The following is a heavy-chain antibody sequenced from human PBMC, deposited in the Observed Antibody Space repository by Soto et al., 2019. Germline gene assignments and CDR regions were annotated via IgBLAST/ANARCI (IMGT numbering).Heavy chain of an antibody. D-gene: IGHD6-19*01. CDR3: ARGRSGWYSVNYYYGMDV. CDR2: INHSGST. Sequence: SETLSLTCAVYGGSFSGYYWSWIRQPPGKGLEWIGEINHSGSTNYNPSLKSRVTISVDTSKNQFSLKLSSVTAADTAVYYCARGRSGWYSVNYYYGMDVWGQGTTVTVSS. CDR1: GGSFSGYY. J-gene: IGHJ6*02. V-gene: IGHV4-34*01.